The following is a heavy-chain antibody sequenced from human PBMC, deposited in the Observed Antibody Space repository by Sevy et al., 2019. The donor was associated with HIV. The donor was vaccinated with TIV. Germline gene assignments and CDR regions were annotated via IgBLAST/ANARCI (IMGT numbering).Heavy chain of an antibody. V-gene: IGHV3-9*01. D-gene: IGHD3-10*01. CDR1: GFTFDDYA. Sequence: GGSLRLSCAASGFTFDDYAMHWVRQAPGKGLEWVSGISWNSGSIGYADSVKGRFTISRDNAKNSLYLQMNSLRAEDTALYYCAKSESSGSYWPSDYWGQGTLVTVSS. CDR2: ISWNSGSI. J-gene: IGHJ4*02. CDR3: AKSESSGSYWPSDY.